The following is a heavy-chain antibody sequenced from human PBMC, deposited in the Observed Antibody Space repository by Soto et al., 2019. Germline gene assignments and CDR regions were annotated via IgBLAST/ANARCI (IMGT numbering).Heavy chain of an antibody. CDR2: INHSGST. V-gene: IGHV4-34*01. D-gene: IGHD2-15*01. J-gene: IGHJ6*02. CDR1: GGSFSGYY. CDR3: ARGQARYCSGGSCYGYRLSYYYYGMGV. Sequence: SETLSLTCAVYGGSFSGYYWSWIRQPPGKGLEWIGEINHSGSTNYNPSLKSRVTISVDTSKNQFSLKLSSVTAADTAVYYCARGQARYCSGGSCYGYRLSYYYYGMGVWGQGTTVTVSS.